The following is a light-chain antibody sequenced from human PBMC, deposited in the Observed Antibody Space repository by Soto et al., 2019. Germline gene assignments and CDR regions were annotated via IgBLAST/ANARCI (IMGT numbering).Light chain of an antibody. J-gene: IGKJ1*01. V-gene: IGKV4-1*01. Sequence: DIVMTQSPDSLAVSLGERATINCKSSQSVLYNSINKNYLAWYQQKPGQPPKLLIYWASTRESGVPDRFSGSGSGTDFTLTISSLQAEDVAVYYCQQYYTTLTWTFGQGTKVEIK. CDR1: QSVLYNSINKNY. CDR3: QQYYTTLTWT. CDR2: WAS.